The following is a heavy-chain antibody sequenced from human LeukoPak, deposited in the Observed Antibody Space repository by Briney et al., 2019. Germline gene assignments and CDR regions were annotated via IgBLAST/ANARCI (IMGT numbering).Heavy chain of an antibody. CDR2: IRSKANSYAT. CDR1: GFTFSGSA. V-gene: IGHV3-73*01. J-gene: IGHJ4*02. D-gene: IGHD4-17*01. Sequence: GGSLKLSCAASGFTFSGSAMHWVRQASGKGLEWVGRIRSKANSYATAYAASVKGRFTISRDDSKNTAYLQMNSLKTEDTAVYYCTSVAYGDYEGYWGQGTLVTVSS. CDR3: TSVAYGDYEGY.